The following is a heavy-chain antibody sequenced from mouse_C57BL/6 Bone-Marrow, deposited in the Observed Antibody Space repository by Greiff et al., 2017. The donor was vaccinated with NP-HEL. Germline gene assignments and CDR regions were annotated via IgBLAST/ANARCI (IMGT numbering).Heavy chain of an antibody. J-gene: IGHJ3*01. Sequence: VQLKQPGAELVRPGTSVKLSCKASGYTFTSYWMHWVKQRPGQGLEWIGVIDPSDSYTNYNQKFKGKATLTVDTSSSTAYMQLSSLTSEDSAVYYCARSGGYYYGSSYWFAYWGQGTLVTVSA. CDR2: IDPSDSYT. V-gene: IGHV1-59*01. CDR1: GYTFTSYW. D-gene: IGHD1-1*01. CDR3: ARSGGYYYGSSYWFAY.